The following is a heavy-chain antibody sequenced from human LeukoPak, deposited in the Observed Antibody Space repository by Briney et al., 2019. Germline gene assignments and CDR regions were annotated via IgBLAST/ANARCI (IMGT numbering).Heavy chain of an antibody. Sequence: PGGSLRLSCAASGFTFSSYSMNWVRQAPGKGLEWVSSTSSSSSYIYYADSVKGRFTISRDNAKNSLYLQMNSLRAEDTAVYYCARGGRQQLVWGLLDYSGHGTLVTVSS. D-gene: IGHD6-13*01. CDR1: GFTFSSYS. CDR3: ARGGRQQLVWGLLDY. CDR2: TSSSSSYI. V-gene: IGHV3-21*01. J-gene: IGHJ4*03.